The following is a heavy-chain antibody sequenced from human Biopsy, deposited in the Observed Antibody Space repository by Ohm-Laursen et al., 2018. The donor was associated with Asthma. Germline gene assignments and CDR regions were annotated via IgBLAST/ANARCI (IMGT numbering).Heavy chain of an antibody. CDR2: IKHDGSEK. Sequence: SLRLPCAAPGFTFGDYCISWVRQVPGQGLEWVANIKHDGSEKNHVDSLKGRFTISRDNAKNLLFLQMNSLRAEDTAVYYCARTFHFWSPYHAEHYQLWGQGTLVTVSS. CDR3: ARTFHFWSPYHAEHYQL. D-gene: IGHD3-3*01. CDR1: GFTFGDYC. J-gene: IGHJ1*01. V-gene: IGHV3-7*01.